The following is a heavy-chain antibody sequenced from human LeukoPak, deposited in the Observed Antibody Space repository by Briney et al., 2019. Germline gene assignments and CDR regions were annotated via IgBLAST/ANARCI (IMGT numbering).Heavy chain of an antibody. CDR2: IYYSGST. Sequence: SETLSLTCTVFGGSISSYYWSWIRQPPGKGLEWIGYIYYSGSTNYNPSLKSRVIISVDTSRNQFSLKLSSVTAADTAVYYCARDSVGAGYCSSTRCLDAFDIWGQGTMVTVSS. CDR1: GGSISSYY. V-gene: IGHV4-59*12. D-gene: IGHD2-2*01. J-gene: IGHJ3*02. CDR3: ARDSVGAGYCSSTRCLDAFDI.